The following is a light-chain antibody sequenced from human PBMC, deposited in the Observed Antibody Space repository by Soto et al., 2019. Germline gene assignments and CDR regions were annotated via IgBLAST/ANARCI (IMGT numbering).Light chain of an antibody. Sequence: DIQMTQSPSSLSASVGDRVTITCRASRGISNYLAWYQQKPGKVPNLLIYAASTLQSGVPSRFSGSGSGTDFTLTISSLQPEDVATYYCQECNTASTWTFGQGTKVDIK. V-gene: IGKV1-27*01. J-gene: IGKJ1*01. CDR2: AAS. CDR1: RGISNY. CDR3: QECNTASTWT.